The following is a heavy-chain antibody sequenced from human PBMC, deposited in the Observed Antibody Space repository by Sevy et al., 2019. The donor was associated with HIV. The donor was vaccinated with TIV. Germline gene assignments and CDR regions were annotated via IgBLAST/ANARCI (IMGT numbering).Heavy chain of an antibody. D-gene: IGHD3-10*01. CDR3: ARGFGSGSYYNTPDFDY. J-gene: IGHJ4*02. V-gene: IGHV4-39*01. CDR1: GGSISSSSYY. CDR2: IYYSGST. Sequence: SETLSLTCTVSGGSISSSSYYWGWIRQPPGKGLEWIGSIYYSGSTYYNPSLKSRVTISVDTSKNQFSLKLSSVTAADTAVYYCARGFGSGSYYNTPDFDYWGQGTLVTVSS.